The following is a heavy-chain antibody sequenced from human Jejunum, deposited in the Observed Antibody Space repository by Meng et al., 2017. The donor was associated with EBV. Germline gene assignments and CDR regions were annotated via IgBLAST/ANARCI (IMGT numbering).Heavy chain of an antibody. J-gene: IGHJ4*02. CDR1: GASISDYN. CDR3: ARDRGTAREFDI. D-gene: IGHD3-10*01. CDR2: VFNRGSS. Sequence: QVQLQESGPGLVKPSETLSLTCTVSGASISDYNWSWIRQSPGKGLEWIGFVFNRGSSNYNPSLRSRVAMSLDTSRNKFSLKLNSVTAADTAVYYRARDRGTAREFDIWGQGTLVTVSS. V-gene: IGHV4-59*01.